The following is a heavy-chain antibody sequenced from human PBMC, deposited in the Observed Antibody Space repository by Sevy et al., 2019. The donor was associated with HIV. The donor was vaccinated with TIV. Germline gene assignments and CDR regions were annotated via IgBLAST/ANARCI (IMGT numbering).Heavy chain of an antibody. Sequence: GGSLRLSCVASGFTFSNYDMNWVRQAPGKGLEWVSKIRSSGSDIYYAASVKGRFTISRDNAKDSLNLQMNSLGAEDTAVYYCVRNGGAYDSGFDPWGQGTLVTVSS. J-gene: IGHJ5*02. D-gene: IGHD3-22*01. CDR1: GFTFSNYD. CDR2: IRSSGSDI. CDR3: VRNGGAYDSGFDP. V-gene: IGHV3-48*03.